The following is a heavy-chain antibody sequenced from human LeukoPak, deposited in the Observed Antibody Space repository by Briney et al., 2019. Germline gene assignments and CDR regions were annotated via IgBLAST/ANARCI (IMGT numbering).Heavy chain of an antibody. CDR1: GGSFSGYY. CDR2: INHSGST. D-gene: IGHD2-2*01. CDR3: ARGQGGDIVVVPAAPSMGPFDN. V-gene: IGHV4-34*01. J-gene: IGHJ4*02. Sequence: SETLSLTCAVYGGSFSGYYWSWIRQPPGKGLEWIGEINHSGSTNYNPSLKSRVTISVDTSKNQFSLKLSSVTAADTAVYYCARGQGGDIVVVPAAPSMGPFDNWGQGTLVTVSS.